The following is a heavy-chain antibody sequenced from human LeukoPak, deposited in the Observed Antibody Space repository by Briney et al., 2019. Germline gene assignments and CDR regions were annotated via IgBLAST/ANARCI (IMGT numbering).Heavy chain of an antibody. D-gene: IGHD3-16*02. CDR1: GGPLTDYY. V-gene: IGHV4-4*07. Sequence: SETLSLKCTVSGGPLTDYYWAWIRQTAGNKVEWIGRIYVTGATTYNPSLKSRVTMSIDSSKNEFSLNLTSVTAADTGTYFCSRDGPIAWGGVIRWLDPWGPGSLVIVSS. CDR2: IYVTGAT. J-gene: IGHJ5*02. CDR3: SRDGPIAWGGVIRWLDP.